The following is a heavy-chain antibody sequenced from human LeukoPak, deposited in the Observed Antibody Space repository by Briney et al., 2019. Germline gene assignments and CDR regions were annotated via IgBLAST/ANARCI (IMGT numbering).Heavy chain of an antibody. Sequence: GGSLRLSCAASGFTFDDYGMSWVRQAPGKGLEWVSAVSGRGDATYYADSVKGRFTISRDDSKNTLYLQMNNLRAEDTAVYHCAKAPPAATNYYYGMDVWGQGTTVTVSS. CDR2: VSGRGDAT. J-gene: IGHJ6*02. V-gene: IGHV3-23*01. D-gene: IGHD2-15*01. CDR3: AKAPPAATNYYYGMDV. CDR1: GFTFDDYG.